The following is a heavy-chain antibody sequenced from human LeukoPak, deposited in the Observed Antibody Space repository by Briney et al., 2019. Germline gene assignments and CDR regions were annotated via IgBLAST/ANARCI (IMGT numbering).Heavy chain of an antibody. V-gene: IGHV1-58*02. J-gene: IGHJ4*02. D-gene: IGHD3-10*01. Sequence: SVKVSCKASGFTFTSSAMQWVRQARGQRLEWIGWIVVGSGNTNYAQKFQERVTITRDMSTSTAYMGLSSLRSEDTAVYYCAAGVYGSGSYYFDYWGQGTLVTVSS. CDR1: GFTFTSSA. CDR2: IVVGSGNT. CDR3: AAGVYGSGSYYFDY.